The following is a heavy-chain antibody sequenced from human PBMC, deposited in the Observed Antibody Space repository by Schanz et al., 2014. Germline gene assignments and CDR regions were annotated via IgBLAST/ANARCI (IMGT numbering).Heavy chain of an antibody. CDR2: ITRQGTT. Sequence: EVQLVESGGGLVQPGGSLRLSCAASGFTFSYYAMNWVRQAPGRGLEWVSGITRQGTTYYADFVKGRFSISRDNSKNTLYLQMNSLRADDTAVYYCARDLLVSHYDFWSGNDYWGQGTLVTVSS. CDR1: GFTFSYYA. D-gene: IGHD3-3*01. CDR3: ARDLLVSHYDFWSGNDY. V-gene: IGHV3-23*04. J-gene: IGHJ4*02.